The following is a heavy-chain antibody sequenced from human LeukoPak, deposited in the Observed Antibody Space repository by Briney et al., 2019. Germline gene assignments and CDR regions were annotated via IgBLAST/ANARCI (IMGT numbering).Heavy chain of an antibody. J-gene: IGHJ4*02. D-gene: IGHD1-26*01. CDR2: IYSGGST. CDR1: GFTVSSNY. V-gene: IGHV3-66*01. CDR3: AKGVPRTYYPFDY. Sequence: GGSLRLSCAASGFTVSSNYMSWVRQAPGKGLEWVSVIYSGGSTYYADSVKGRFTISRDNSKNTLYLQMNSLRAEDTALYYCAKGVPRTYYPFDYWGQGTLVSVSS.